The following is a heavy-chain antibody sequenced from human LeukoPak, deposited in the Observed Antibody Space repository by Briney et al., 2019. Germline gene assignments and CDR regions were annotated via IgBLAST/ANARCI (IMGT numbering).Heavy chain of an antibody. V-gene: IGHV3-53*01. Sequence: GGSLRLSCAASEFTATSKYMSWVRQAPGKGLEWVSTIYSAGTTYYADSVKGRFTISRDNSKNTLYLQMDSLRVEDTAVYYCARGGSNWYNAYFDYWGQGTLVTVSS. CDR1: EFTATSKY. D-gene: IGHD1/OR15-1a*01. CDR3: ARGGSNWYNAYFDY. CDR2: IYSAGTT. J-gene: IGHJ4*02.